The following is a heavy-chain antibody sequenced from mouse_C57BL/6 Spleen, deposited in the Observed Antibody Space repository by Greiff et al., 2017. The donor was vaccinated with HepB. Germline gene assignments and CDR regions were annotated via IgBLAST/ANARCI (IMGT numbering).Heavy chain of an antibody. Sequence: QVQLKQPGAELVKPGASVKLSCKASGYTFTSYWMHWVKQRPGQGLEWIGMIHPNSGSTNYNEKFKSKATLTVDKSSSTAYMQLSSLTSEDSAVYYCAREGVTSYWYFDVWGTGTTVTGSS. J-gene: IGHJ1*03. CDR3: AREGVTSYWYFDV. CDR2: IHPNSGST. CDR1: GYTFTSYW. V-gene: IGHV1-64*01. D-gene: IGHD2-3*01.